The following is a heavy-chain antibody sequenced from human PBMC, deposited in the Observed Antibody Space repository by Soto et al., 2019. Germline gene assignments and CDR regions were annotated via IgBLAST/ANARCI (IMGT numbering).Heavy chain of an antibody. V-gene: IGHV3-23*01. CDR3: AKDLLEYSGYDLDYDY. CDR1: GFTFSSYA. Sequence: PGGSLRLSCAAXGFTFSSYAMSWVRQAPGKGLEWVSAISGSGGSTYYADSVKGRFTISRDNSKNTLYLQMNSLRAEDTAVYYCAKDLLEYSGYDLDYDYWGQGTLVTVSS. CDR2: ISGSGGST. J-gene: IGHJ4*02. D-gene: IGHD5-12*01.